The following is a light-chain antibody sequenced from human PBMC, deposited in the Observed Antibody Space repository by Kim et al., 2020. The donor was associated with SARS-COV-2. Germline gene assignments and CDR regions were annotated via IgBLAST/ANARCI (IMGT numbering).Light chain of an antibody. V-gene: IGKV3-20*01. CDR3: QEYGRTPRT. CDR2: GAS. Sequence: EIVLTQSPGTLSLSPEETATLSCRASQSVSSSYLVWYQQKPGQAPRLLIYGASSRATGIPDRFSGSGSGTDFTLTISRLEPEDFAVYYCQEYGRTPRTFGQGTKVDIK. CDR1: QSVSSSY. J-gene: IGKJ1*01.